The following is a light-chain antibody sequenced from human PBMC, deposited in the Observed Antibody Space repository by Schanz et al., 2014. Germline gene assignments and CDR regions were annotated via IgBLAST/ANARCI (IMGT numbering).Light chain of an antibody. CDR3: QQYGRSPVT. CDR1: QSVSSSY. V-gene: IGKV3-20*01. CDR2: DAS. J-gene: IGKJ4*01. Sequence: EIVLTQSPGTLSLSPGERATLSCRASQSVSSSYLAWYQQKPGQAPRLLIYDASNRATGIPARFSGSGSGTDFTLTISRLEPEDFAVYYCQQYGRSPVTFGGGTKVEIK.